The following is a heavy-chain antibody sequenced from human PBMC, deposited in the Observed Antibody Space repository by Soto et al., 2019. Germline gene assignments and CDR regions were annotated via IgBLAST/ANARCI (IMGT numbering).Heavy chain of an antibody. D-gene: IGHD3-10*01. J-gene: IGHJ6*02. Sequence: GGSLRLSCAASGFTFSSYWMSWVRQAPGKGLEWVANIKQDGSEKYYVDSVKGRFTISRDNAKNSLYLQMNSLRAEDTAVYYCAREDITMERGSGWYYYYYYGMDVWGQGTTVTVSS. CDR1: GFTFSSYW. CDR3: AREDITMERGSGWYYYYYYGMDV. V-gene: IGHV3-7*05. CDR2: IKQDGSEK.